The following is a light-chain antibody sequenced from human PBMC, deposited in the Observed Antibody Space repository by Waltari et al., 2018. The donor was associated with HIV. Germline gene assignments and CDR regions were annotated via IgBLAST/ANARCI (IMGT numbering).Light chain of an antibody. CDR3: HQYDKWPRT. CDR1: QSVTSN. V-gene: IGKV3-15*01. J-gene: IGKJ4*01. CDR2: AAA. Sequence: EIVMTQSPATLSVSPGERATLSCRASQSVTSNLAWYQQKPGPAPRLLIYAAATRATCIPARVSGSGSGTEFTLIISSLQSEDFAVYYCHQYDKWPRTFGGGTKVEI.